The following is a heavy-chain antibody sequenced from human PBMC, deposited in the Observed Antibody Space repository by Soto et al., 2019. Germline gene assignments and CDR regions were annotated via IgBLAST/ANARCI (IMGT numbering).Heavy chain of an antibody. CDR1: GFTFSSYA. CDR3: EKDGDLVQALIHFDY. CDR2: ISGSGGST. J-gene: IGHJ4*02. Sequence: GGSLRLSCAASGFTFSSYAMSWVRQAPGKGLEWVSAISGSGGSTYYADSVKGRFTISRDNSKNTLYLQMNRLRAEDTAVYYCEKDGDLVQALIHFDYWGQGTLVTVSS. D-gene: IGHD3-3*02. V-gene: IGHV3-23*01.